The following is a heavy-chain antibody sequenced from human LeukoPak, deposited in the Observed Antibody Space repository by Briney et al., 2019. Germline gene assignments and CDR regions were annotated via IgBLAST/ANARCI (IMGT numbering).Heavy chain of an antibody. CDR2: ISGSGGST. CDR1: GFTFSSYA. J-gene: IGHJ4*02. Sequence: GGSLRLSCAAFGFTFSSYAMSWVRQAPGKGLEWVSAISGSGGSTYYADSVKGRFTISRDNSKNTLYLQMNSLRAEDTAVYYCAKASAYYDSSGYYYFDYWGQGTLVTVSS. CDR3: AKASAYYDSSGYYYFDY. V-gene: IGHV3-23*01. D-gene: IGHD3-22*01.